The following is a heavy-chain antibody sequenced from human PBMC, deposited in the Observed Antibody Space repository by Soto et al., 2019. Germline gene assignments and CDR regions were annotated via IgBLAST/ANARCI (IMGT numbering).Heavy chain of an antibody. CDR2: IIPIFGTA. CDR3: ARGRGMAQGLYYYYYGMDV. V-gene: IGHV1-69*01. J-gene: IGHJ6*02. Sequence: QVQLVQSGAEVKKPGSSVKVSCKASGGTFSSYAISWVRQAPGQGLEWMGGIIPIFGTANYAQKVQGRVTITADESTSTAYMELSSLRSEDTAVYYCARGRGMAQGLYYYYYGMDVWGQGTTVTVSS. D-gene: IGHD3-10*01. CDR1: GGTFSSYA.